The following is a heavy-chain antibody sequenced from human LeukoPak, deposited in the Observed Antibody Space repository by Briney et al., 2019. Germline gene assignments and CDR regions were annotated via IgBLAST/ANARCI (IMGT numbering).Heavy chain of an antibody. CDR1: GYTFTSYD. D-gene: IGHD3-22*01. CDR3: ARCTSSCYRGRFDS. V-gene: IGHV1-8*01. Sequence: EASVKVSCKASGYTFTSYDINWVRQATGQGLEWMGWMNPNSGNTGYAQKFQGRVTMTRNTSISTAYMELSSLRSEDTAVYYCARCTSSCYRGRFDSWGQGALVTVSS. J-gene: IGHJ5*01. CDR2: MNPNSGNT.